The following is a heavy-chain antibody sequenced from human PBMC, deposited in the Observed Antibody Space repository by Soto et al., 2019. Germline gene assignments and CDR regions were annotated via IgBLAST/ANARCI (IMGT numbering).Heavy chain of an antibody. V-gene: IGHV4-30-2*01. CDR2: IYHSGST. J-gene: IGHJ4*02. Sequence: SETLSLTCAVSRGSISSGGYSWSCIRQPPEKGLEWIGYIYHSGSTYYNPSLKSRVTISVDRSKNQFSLKLSSVTAADTAVYYCAGGGRLPRYDSGQGTLVTVSS. CDR3: AGGGRLPRYD. D-gene: IGHD6-25*01. CDR1: RGSISSGGYS.